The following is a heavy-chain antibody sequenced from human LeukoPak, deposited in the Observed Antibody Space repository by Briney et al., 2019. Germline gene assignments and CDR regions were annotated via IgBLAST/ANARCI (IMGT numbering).Heavy chain of an antibody. D-gene: IGHD4-17*01. Sequence: SVKVSCKASGGTFSSYAISWVRQAPGQGLEWKGGIIPIFGTANYAQKFQCRVTITADESTSTAYMELSSLRSEDTAVYYCARERVLTVTKYYFDYWGQGTLVTVSS. V-gene: IGHV1-69*01. CDR3: ARERVLTVTKYYFDY. CDR1: GGTFSSYA. J-gene: IGHJ4*02. CDR2: IIPIFGTA.